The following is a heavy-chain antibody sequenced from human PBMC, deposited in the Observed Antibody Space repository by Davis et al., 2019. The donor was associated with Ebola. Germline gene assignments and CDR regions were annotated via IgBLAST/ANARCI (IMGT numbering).Heavy chain of an antibody. D-gene: IGHD6-6*01. CDR1: GFTFSDYY. CDR2: ISSSSSTI. J-gene: IGHJ4*02. Sequence: GESLKISCAASGFTFSDYYMSWIRQAPGKGLEWVSYISSSSSTIYYADSVKGRFTISRDNAKNSLYLQMNSLRAEDTAVYYCARDRYSSSPDDYFDYWGQGTLVTVSS. CDR3: ARDRYSSSPDDYFDY. V-gene: IGHV3-11*04.